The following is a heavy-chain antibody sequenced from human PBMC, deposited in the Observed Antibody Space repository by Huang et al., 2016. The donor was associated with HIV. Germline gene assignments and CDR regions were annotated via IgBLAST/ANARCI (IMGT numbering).Heavy chain of an antibody. J-gene: IGHJ4*02. V-gene: IGHV3-74*01. D-gene: IGHD3-22*01. Sequence: EVQLVESGGGLVQPGGSLRLSCAASGFSISSYWMHWVRQAPGKGLGVVSRINSDGSSTSYADSVKGRFTISRDNAKNTLYLQMNSLRAEDTAVYYCARDPRIQSWLNFFDYWGQGTLVSVSS. CDR3: ARDPRIQSWLNFFDY. CDR1: GFSISSYW. CDR2: INSDGSST.